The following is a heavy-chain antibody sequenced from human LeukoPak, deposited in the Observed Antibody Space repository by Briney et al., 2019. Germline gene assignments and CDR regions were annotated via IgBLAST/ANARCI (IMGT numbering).Heavy chain of an antibody. D-gene: IGHD4-17*01. J-gene: IGHJ4*02. CDR2: IYYSGST. CDR1: GGSISSYY. Sequence: SETLSLTCTVSGGSISSYYWSWIRQPPGKGLEWIGYIYYSGSTSYNPSLKSRVTISVDTSKNQFSLKLSSVTAADTAVYYCARSLMTTVPYFDYWGQGTLVTVSS. CDR3: ARSLMTTVPYFDY. V-gene: IGHV4-59*01.